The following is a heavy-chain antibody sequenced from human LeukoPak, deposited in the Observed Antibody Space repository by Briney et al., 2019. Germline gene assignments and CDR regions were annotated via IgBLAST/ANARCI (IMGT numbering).Heavy chain of an antibody. V-gene: IGHV3-30*02. D-gene: IGHD2-15*01. CDR1: GFTFSSYG. Sequence: TGGSLRLSCAASGFTFSSYGMHWVRQAPGKGLEWVAFIRYGGSNKYYADSVKGRFTISRDNSKNTLYLQMNSLRAEDTAVYYCAKEGRVVVASYGMDVWGQGTTVTVSS. CDR3: AKEGRVVVASYGMDV. J-gene: IGHJ6*02. CDR2: IRYGGSNK.